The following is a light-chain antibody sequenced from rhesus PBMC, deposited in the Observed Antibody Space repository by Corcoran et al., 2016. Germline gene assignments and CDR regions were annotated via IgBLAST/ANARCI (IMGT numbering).Light chain of an antibody. CDR3: LQDSSSPLT. CDR1: QSISSW. CDR2: QAS. J-gene: IGKJ4*01. V-gene: IGKV1-22*01. Sequence: DIQMTQSPSSLSASVGDTVTITCRASQSISSWLDWYQQKPGKAPNLLIYQASSLQSRVPSRFSGSGSGTDFTLTISSLQPEDVATYYCLQDSSSPLTFGGGTKVEIK.